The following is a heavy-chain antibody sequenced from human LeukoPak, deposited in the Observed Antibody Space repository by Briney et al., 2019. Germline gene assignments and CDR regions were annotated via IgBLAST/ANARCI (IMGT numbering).Heavy chain of an antibody. J-gene: IGHJ4*02. CDR2: IYYSGST. Sequence: SSDTLSLTCTVSGDSISSYYWSWLRQPPGKGLEWVGYIYYSGSTNYNPSLKSRVTISVDTSKNQFSLKLSSVTAADTAVYYCARDLAAAGGGVDYWGQGTLVTVSS. CDR1: GDSISSYY. D-gene: IGHD6-13*01. V-gene: IGHV4-59*01. CDR3: ARDLAAAGGGVDY.